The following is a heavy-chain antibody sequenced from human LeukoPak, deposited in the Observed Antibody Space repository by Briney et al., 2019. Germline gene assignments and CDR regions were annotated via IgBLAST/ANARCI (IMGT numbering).Heavy chain of an antibody. CDR1: GGSISSGGYY. V-gene: IGHV4-61*08. D-gene: IGHD1-14*01. CDR3: ARGGLTFGGN. CDR2: IYYSGST. Sequence: SETLSLTCTVSGGSISSGGYYWSWIRQHPGKGLEWIGYIYYSGSTNYNPSLKSRVTISVDTSKNQFSLKLSSVTAADTAVYYCARGGLTFGGNWGQGTLDTVSS. J-gene: IGHJ4*02.